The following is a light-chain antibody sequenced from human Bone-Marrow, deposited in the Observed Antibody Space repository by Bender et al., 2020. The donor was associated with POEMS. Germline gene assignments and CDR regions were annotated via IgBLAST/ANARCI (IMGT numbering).Light chain of an antibody. CDR3: SSYANNNNYV. V-gene: IGLV2-8*01. CDR2: DVF. Sequence: QSALTQPASVSASPGQSITISCSGTSSDIGTYDYVSWYQHCPGKAPKLMIYDVFKRPSGVPDRFSGSKSGNTASLTVSGLQAEDEADYYCSSYANNNNYVFGTGTKVTVL. CDR1: SSDIGTYDY. J-gene: IGLJ1*01.